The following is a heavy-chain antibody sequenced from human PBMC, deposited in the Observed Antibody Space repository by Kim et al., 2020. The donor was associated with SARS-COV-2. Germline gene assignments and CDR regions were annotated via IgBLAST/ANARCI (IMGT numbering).Heavy chain of an antibody. CDR3: ARARGYNYVFY. CDR1: GGSVSSSSYY. CDR2: LHYSGTT. V-gene: IGHV4-39*01. J-gene: IGHJ4*02. Sequence: SETLSLTCTVSGGSVSSSSYYWGWIRQPPGKWLEWIGSLHYSGTTYYNPSLKSRVTISVDTSKNQFSLNLRSVTAADTAVYYCARARGYNYVFYWGQGILVTVSS. D-gene: IGHD5-12*01.